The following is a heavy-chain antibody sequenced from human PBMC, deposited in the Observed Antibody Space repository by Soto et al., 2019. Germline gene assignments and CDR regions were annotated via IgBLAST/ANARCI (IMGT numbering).Heavy chain of an antibody. Sequence: EVQLVESGGGLVQPGGSLRLSCAASGFSFSGHYMDWVRQAPGKGLEWVGRTKNKANNYTTEYAASAKGRFTISRYDSKNSLYLQMNSLKTEDTAVYYCARVTGYCSGGSCQDLDYWGQGTLVTVSS. CDR3: ARVTGYCSGGSCQDLDY. V-gene: IGHV3-72*01. D-gene: IGHD2-15*01. CDR1: GFSFSGHY. CDR2: TKNKANNYTT. J-gene: IGHJ4*02.